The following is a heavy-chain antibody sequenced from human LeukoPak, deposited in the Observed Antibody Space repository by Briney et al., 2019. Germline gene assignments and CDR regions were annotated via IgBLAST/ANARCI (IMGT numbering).Heavy chain of an antibody. V-gene: IGHV3-30*04. D-gene: IGHD3-10*01. CDR2: ISYDGSNK. CDR3: ARDQGVYYYGSGSPSRY. J-gene: IGHJ4*02. CDR1: GFTFSSYA. Sequence: GGSLRLSCAASGFTFSSYAIHWVRQAPGKGLEWVALISYDGSNKYYADSVKGRFTISRDKSKNTLYLQMNSLRAEDTAVYYCARDQGVYYYGSGSPSRYWGQGTLVTVSS.